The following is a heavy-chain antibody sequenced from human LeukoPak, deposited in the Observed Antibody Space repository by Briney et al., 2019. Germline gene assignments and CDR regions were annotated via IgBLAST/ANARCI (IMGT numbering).Heavy chain of an antibody. Sequence: PGGSLRLSCAASGFTFSSYEMNWVRQAPGKGLEWVSYISSSGSTIYYADSVKGRFTISRDNAKNSLYLQMNSLRAQDTAVYYCARGLYYDSSGYLRHWGQGTLVTVSS. V-gene: IGHV3-48*03. CDR1: GFTFSSYE. CDR3: ARGLYYDSSGYLRH. CDR2: ISSSGSTI. J-gene: IGHJ4*02. D-gene: IGHD3-22*01.